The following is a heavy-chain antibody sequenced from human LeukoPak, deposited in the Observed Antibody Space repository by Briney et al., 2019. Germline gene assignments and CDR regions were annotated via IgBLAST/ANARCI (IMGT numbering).Heavy chain of an antibody. CDR2: VNPTADNR. Sequence: GASVKVSCKASGFTFTAYWMHWVRQAPGQGLEWMGVVNPTADNRVYAQKLQGRVTMTRDTSTSTAYMELSSLRSEDTTVYFCARDNSRREGGTTFWWFDPWGQGTLVTVSS. CDR3: ARDNSRREGGTTFWWFDP. D-gene: IGHD1-26*01. V-gene: IGHV1-46*01. J-gene: IGHJ5*02. CDR1: GFTFTAYW.